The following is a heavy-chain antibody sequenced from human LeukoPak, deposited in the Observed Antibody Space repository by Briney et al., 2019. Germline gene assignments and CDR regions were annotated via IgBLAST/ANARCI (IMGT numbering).Heavy chain of an antibody. J-gene: IGHJ5*02. Sequence: GGSLRLSCAASGFTFSSYSMNWVRQAPGKGLEWVSYISSSSSTIYYADSVKGRFTISRDNAKNSLYLQMNSQRDEDTAVYYCARTRGTDWFDPWGQGTLVTVSS. D-gene: IGHD3-16*01. CDR1: GFTFSSYS. CDR2: ISSSSSTI. V-gene: IGHV3-48*02. CDR3: ARTRGTDWFDP.